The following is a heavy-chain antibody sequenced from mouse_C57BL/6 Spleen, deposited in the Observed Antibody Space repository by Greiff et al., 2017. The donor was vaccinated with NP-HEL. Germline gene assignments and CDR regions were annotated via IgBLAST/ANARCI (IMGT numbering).Heavy chain of an antibody. V-gene: IGHV1-82*01. CDR1: GYAFSSSW. CDR3: ASDGGGYDEDYYAMDY. Sequence: VQLQQSGPELVKPGASVKISCKASGYAFSSSWMNWVKQRPGKGLEWIGRIYPGDGDTNYNGRFKGKATLTADKSSSTAYMKLRSLTSEDSAVYFCASDGGGYDEDYYAMDYWGQGTSVTVSS. J-gene: IGHJ4*01. D-gene: IGHD2-2*01. CDR2: IYPGDGDT.